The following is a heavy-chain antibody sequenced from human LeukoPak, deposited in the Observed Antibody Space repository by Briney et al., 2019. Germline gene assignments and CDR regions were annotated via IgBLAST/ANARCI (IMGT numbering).Heavy chain of an antibody. CDR2: IYSGGST. CDR1: GFTVSSNY. CDR3: ATPYGSGSYHDYGMDV. J-gene: IGHJ6*04. Sequence: GGSLRLSCAASGFTVSSNYMSWVRQAPGKGLEWVSVIYSGGSTYYADSVKGRFTISRGNSKNTLYLQMNSLRAEDTAVYYCATPYGSGSYHDYGMDVWGKGTTATVSS. D-gene: IGHD3-10*01. V-gene: IGHV3-53*01.